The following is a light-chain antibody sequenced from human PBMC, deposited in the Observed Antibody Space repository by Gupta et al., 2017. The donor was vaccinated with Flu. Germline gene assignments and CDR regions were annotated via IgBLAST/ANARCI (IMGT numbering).Light chain of an antibody. CDR1: QGLSSY. J-gene: IGKJ2*03. CDR3: QQHNSYPPS. V-gene: IGKV1-9*01. Sequence: DIQFTQSPSFLSASVGDRVTITCRASQGLSSYLAWYQQKPGKAPKLLIYAASTLQSGVPSRFSGSGSGTELTLTISSLQPEDFATYYCQQHNSYPPSFGQGTKLEIK. CDR2: AAS.